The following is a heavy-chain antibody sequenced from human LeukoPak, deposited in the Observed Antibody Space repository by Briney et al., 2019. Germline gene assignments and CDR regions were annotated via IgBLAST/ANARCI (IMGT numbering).Heavy chain of an antibody. Sequence: GGSLRLSCAASGFTFSSYSMNWVRQAPGKGLEWVSYISSSSSTIYYADSVKGRFTISRDNAKNPLYLQMNSLRAEDTAVYYCARVGYYDFWSGTLKDYYMDVWGKGTTVTVSS. J-gene: IGHJ6*03. D-gene: IGHD3-3*01. V-gene: IGHV3-48*01. CDR3: ARVGYYDFWSGTLKDYYMDV. CDR2: ISSSSSTI. CDR1: GFTFSSYS.